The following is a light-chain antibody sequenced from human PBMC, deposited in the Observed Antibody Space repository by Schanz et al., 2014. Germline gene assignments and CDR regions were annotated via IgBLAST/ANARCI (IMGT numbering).Light chain of an antibody. V-gene: IGLV2-23*02. CDR3: CSYAGLSSWV. CDR1: SSDVGGYNF. CDR2: DVS. Sequence: QSALTQPASVSGSPGQSITISCTGSSSDVGGYNFVSWYQQHPDKAPKLMIYDVSNRPSGVSNRFSGSRSGNTASLTISGLQAEDEADYYCCSYAGLSSWVFGGGTKLTVL. J-gene: IGLJ3*02.